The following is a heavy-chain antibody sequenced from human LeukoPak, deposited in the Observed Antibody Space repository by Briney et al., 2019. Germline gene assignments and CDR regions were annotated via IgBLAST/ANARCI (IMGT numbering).Heavy chain of an antibody. CDR2: ISTSGTTT. CDR1: GFTFSDYY. J-gene: IGHJ4*02. Sequence: SGGSLRLSCAASGFTFSDYYMSWIRQAPGKGLEWVSYISTSGTTTYYAASVKGRFTISRDNSRNSLYVQMNSLRTEDTAVYYCVKDQAQVYGYFDSWGLGTLVTVSS. CDR3: VKDQAQVYGYFDS. V-gene: IGHV3-11*04. D-gene: IGHD6-6*01.